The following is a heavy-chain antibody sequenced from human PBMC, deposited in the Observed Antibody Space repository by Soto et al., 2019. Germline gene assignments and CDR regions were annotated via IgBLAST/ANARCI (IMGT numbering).Heavy chain of an antibody. J-gene: IGHJ5*02. D-gene: IGHD6-13*01. V-gene: IGHV1-18*01. CDR3: ARDVASAGTTWFDT. Sequence: QVQLVQSGAEVKKPGASVKVSCKASGYTFASYGISWVRQAPGQGLGWMGWTSAYNGHTYYPQKLQGRVTMTTDISTSTAYMELRRLSSVDTAVYYCARDVASAGTTWFDTWGQGTLVTVSS. CDR1: GYTFASYG. CDR2: TSAYNGHT.